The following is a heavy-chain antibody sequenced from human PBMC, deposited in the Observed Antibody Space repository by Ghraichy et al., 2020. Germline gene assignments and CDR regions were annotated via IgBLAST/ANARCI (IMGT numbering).Heavy chain of an antibody. CDR1: GFTFSSYA. V-gene: IGHV3-23*01. CDR3: ARGWGAAGHFDY. D-gene: IGHD6-13*01. J-gene: IGHJ4*02. CDR2: ISGSGGST. Sequence: GGSLRLSCAASGFTFSSYAMSWVRQAPGKGLEWVSSISGSGGSTYYADSVKGRFSISRDNSENTLYLQMNSLRAEDTAVYSCARGWGAAGHFDYWGQGTLVTVSS.